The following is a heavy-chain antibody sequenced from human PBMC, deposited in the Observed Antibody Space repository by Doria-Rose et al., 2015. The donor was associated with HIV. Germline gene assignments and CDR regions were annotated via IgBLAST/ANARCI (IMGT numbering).Heavy chain of an antibody. CDR2: IFSDDER. V-gene: IGHV2-26*01. CDR1: GVSLSSPGMG. CDR3: ARIKSSRWYHKYYFDF. D-gene: IGHD6-13*01. Sequence: QVTLKESGPVLVKPTETLTLTCTVSGVSLSSPGMGVSWIRQPPGKALEWPANIFSDDERSYKTSLKSRLTISSGTSKRQVVLTMTDMGPVDTATYYCARIKSSRWYHKYYFDFWGQGTLVIVSA. J-gene: IGHJ4*02.